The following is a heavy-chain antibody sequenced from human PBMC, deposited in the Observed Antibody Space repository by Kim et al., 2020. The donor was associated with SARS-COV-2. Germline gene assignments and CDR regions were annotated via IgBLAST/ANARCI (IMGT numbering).Heavy chain of an antibody. Sequence: ASVKVSCKASGYTFTNYYIHWVRQAPGQGLEWMGWIDPNNGDTVYAQDFQGRVTMTAYTSIATAYMELISLKSDDTAVYYCARPPHDYYGSGSFSYWGQG. CDR1: GYTFTNYY. CDR2: IDPNNGDT. J-gene: IGHJ4*02. V-gene: IGHV1-2*02. CDR3: ARPPHDYYGSGSFSY. D-gene: IGHD3-10*01.